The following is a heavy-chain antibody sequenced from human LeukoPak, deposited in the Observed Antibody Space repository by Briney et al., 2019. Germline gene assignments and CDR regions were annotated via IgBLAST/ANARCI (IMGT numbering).Heavy chain of an antibody. CDR2: IYYSGSA. D-gene: IGHD6-19*01. CDR1: GVSISGYF. V-gene: IGHV4-59*01. J-gene: IGHJ4*02. CDR3: AREYSSGSKYYFDN. Sequence: SETLSLTCTVSGVSISGYFWSWIWQPPGKGLEWIGYIYYSGSANYNPSLNSRVTILVDTSKNQFSLKLSSVTAADTAVYYCAREYSSGSKYYFDNWGQGTLVTVSS.